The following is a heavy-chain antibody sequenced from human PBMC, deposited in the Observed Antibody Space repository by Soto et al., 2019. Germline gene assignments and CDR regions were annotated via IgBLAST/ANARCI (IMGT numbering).Heavy chain of an antibody. J-gene: IGHJ4*02. Sequence: QVQLQESGPGLVKPSETLSLTCTVSSGSISSYYWSWIRQPPGKGLEWIGYIYYSGSTNYNPSLKSRVTISVDTSKNQFSLKLSSVTAADTAVYYCARDEEKENYFDYWGQGTLVTVSS. CDR3: ARDEEKENYFDY. V-gene: IGHV4-59*01. CDR1: SGSISSYY. CDR2: IYYSGST.